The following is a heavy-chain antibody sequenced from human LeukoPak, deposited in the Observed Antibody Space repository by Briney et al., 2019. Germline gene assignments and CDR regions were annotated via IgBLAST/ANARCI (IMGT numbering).Heavy chain of an antibody. J-gene: IGHJ4*02. V-gene: IGHV3-30*04. CDR3: ARDESYYYDSSGYLGY. D-gene: IGHD3-22*01. Sequence: PGGSLRLSCAASGFTFSSYAMHWVRQAPGKGLEWVAVISYDGSNKYYADSVKGRFTISRDNSKNTLYLQMNSLRAEDTAVYYCARDESYYYDSSGYLGYWGQGTLVTVSS. CDR2: ISYDGSNK. CDR1: GFTFSSYA.